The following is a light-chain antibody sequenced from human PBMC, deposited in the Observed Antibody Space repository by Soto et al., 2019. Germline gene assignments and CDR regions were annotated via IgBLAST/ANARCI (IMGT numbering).Light chain of an antibody. CDR1: QSVSSSY. J-gene: IGKJ1*01. CDR3: QQYIQLWT. CDR2: GAS. Sequence: IVVKECARTLSLYPREGAILSCGASQSVSSSYLAWYQQRPGQAPRRLIFGASTRATGIPDRFSGSGSGTEFTLTISSLQSEDIAVYYCQQYIQLWTFAQGTKVDIK. V-gene: IGKV3-20*01.